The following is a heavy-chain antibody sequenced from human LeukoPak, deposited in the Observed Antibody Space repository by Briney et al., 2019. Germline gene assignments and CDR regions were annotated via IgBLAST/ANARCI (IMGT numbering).Heavy chain of an antibody. CDR3: ARDLRRITTVRGPLDY. Sequence: ASVKVSCKASGYTFTDYYMHWVRQAPGQGLEWMGWINPNSGGTNYAQKFQGRVTMTRDTSISTAYMELSRLRSDDTAVYYCARDLRRITTVRGPLDYWGQGTLVTVSS. J-gene: IGHJ4*02. CDR1: GYTFTDYY. D-gene: IGHD3-10*01. CDR2: INPNSGGT. V-gene: IGHV1-2*02.